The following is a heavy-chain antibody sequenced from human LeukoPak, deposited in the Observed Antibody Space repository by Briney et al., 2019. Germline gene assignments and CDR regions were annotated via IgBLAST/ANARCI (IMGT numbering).Heavy chain of an antibody. CDR3: ARHADQYYDFWSGYLTGFDY. Sequence: KSSETLSLTCTVSGGSISSYYWSWIRQPPGKGLEWIGYIYYSGSTNYNPSLKSRVTISVDTSKNQFSLKLSSVTAADTAVYYCARHADQYYDFWSGYLTGFDYWGQGTLVTVSS. CDR2: IYYSGST. D-gene: IGHD3-3*01. J-gene: IGHJ4*02. V-gene: IGHV4-59*08. CDR1: GGSISSYY.